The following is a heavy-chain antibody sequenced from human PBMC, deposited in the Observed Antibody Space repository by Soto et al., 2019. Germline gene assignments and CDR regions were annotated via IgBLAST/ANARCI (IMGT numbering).Heavy chain of an antibody. CDR1: GGSTSSGDYY. Sequence: PSETLSLTCTVSGGSTSSGDYYWSWIRQPPGKGLEWIGYIYYSGSTYYNPSLKSRVTISVDTSKNQFSLKLSSVTAADTAVYYCARDDRIAGRPYFDYWGQGTLVTVSS. V-gene: IGHV4-30-4*01. J-gene: IGHJ4*02. CDR3: ARDDRIAGRPYFDY. CDR2: IYYSGST. D-gene: IGHD6-13*01.